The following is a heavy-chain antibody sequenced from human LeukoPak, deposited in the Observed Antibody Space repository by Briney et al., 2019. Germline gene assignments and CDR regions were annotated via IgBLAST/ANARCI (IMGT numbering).Heavy chain of an antibody. V-gene: IGHV1-69*13. J-gene: IGHJ6*02. CDR2: IIPIFGTA. CDR1: GGTFSSYA. D-gene: IGHD7-27*01. CDR3: ALSRVTNWGYYYYYYGMDV. Sequence: SVKVSCKASGGTFSSYAISWVRQAPGQGLGWMGGIIPIFGTANYAQKFQGRVTITADESTSTAYMELSSLRSEDTAVYYCALSRVTNWGYYYYYYGMDVWGQGTTVTVSS.